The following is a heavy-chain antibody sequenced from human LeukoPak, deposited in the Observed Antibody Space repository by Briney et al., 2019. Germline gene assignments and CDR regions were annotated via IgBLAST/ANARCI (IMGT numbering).Heavy chain of an antibody. CDR3: ARYTGGHCSSTSCYTPYFDY. Sequence: ASVKVSCKASGGTFSSYAISWVRQAPGQGLEWMGGIIPIFGTANYAQKFQGRVTITADESTSTAYMELSSLRSEDTAVYYCARYTGGHCSSTSCYTPYFDYWGQGTLVTVSS. CDR2: IIPIFGTA. V-gene: IGHV1-69*01. CDR1: GGTFSSYA. J-gene: IGHJ4*02. D-gene: IGHD2-2*02.